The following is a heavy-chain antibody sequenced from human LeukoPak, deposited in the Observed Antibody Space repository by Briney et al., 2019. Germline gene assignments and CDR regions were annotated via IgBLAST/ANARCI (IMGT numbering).Heavy chain of an antibody. V-gene: IGHV3-30*02. CDR3: AKDQCTRTSCDGYPGY. CDR2: IRFDGSTK. Sequence: GGSLRLSCAASGFTFSSYGMHWVRQAPGKGLEWVAFIRFDGSTKYSGDSVKGRFTISRDNSKNTLYLQMNRLRTEDTAVYYCAKDQCTRTSCDGYPGYWGQGSLVTVSS. D-gene: IGHD2-2*01. J-gene: IGHJ4*02. CDR1: GFTFSSYG.